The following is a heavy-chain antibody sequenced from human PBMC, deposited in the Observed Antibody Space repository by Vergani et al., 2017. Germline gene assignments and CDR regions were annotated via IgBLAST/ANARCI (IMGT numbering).Heavy chain of an antibody. V-gene: IGHV4-59*11. Sequence: QVQLQESGPGLVKSSETLSLTCSVSFGSIRNLYCNWIRQPPGKGLEWIGAIHYSENTNYNPSLKTRVTISVDTSKNQFSLTLTSVTAADTALYYCASDTHSGQRADRWVQGILVTVTS. CDR2: IHYSENT. CDR1: FGSIRNLY. D-gene: IGHD6-19*01. J-gene: IGHJ5*02. CDR3: ASDTHSGQRADR.